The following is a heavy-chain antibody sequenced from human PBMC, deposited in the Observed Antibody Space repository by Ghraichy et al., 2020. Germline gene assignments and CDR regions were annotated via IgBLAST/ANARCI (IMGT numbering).Heavy chain of an antibody. CDR1: GFTFSSYW. V-gene: IGHV3-74*01. Sequence: GGSLRLSCAASGFTFSSYWMHWVRQAPGKGLVWVSRINSDGSSTSYADSVKGRFTISRDNAKNTLYLQMNSLRAEDTAVYYCARRRGYCSGGSCSWYFDLWGRGTLVTVSS. J-gene: IGHJ2*01. CDR2: INSDGSST. CDR3: ARRRGYCSGGSCSWYFDL. D-gene: IGHD2-15*01.